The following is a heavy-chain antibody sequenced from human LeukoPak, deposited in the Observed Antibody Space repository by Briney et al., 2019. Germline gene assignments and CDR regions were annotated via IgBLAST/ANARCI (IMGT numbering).Heavy chain of an antibody. CDR2: INHSGST. CDR3: ARGAAYFIVVVPAARGYMDV. CDR1: GGSFSGYY. Sequence: PSETPSLTCAVYGGSFSGYYWSWIRQPPGRGLEWIGEINHSGSTNYNPSLKSRVTISVDTSKNQFSLKLSSVTAADTAVYYCARGAAYFIVVVPAARGYMDVWGKGTTVTVSS. V-gene: IGHV4-34*01. J-gene: IGHJ6*03. D-gene: IGHD2-2*01.